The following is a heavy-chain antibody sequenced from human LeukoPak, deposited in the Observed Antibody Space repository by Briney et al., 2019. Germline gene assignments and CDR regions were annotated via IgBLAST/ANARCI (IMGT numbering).Heavy chain of an antibody. CDR1: GGTFSSYA. CDR2: IIPIFGTA. Sequence: ASVKVSCKASGGTFSSYAISWVRQAPGQGLEWMGGIIPIFGTANYAQKFQGRVTITADESTSTAYMELSSLRSEDTAVYYCAGSRDKYQLLFDDDAFDIWGQGTMVTVSS. D-gene: IGHD2-2*01. CDR3: AGSRDKYQLLFDDDAFDI. J-gene: IGHJ3*02. V-gene: IGHV1-69*13.